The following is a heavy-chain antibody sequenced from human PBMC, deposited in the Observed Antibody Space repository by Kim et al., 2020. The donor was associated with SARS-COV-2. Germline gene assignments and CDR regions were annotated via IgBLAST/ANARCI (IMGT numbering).Heavy chain of an antibody. V-gene: IGHV4-39*01. CDR2: IYSSGIS. Sequence: SETLSLTCTVSDDSLTDTSFYWVWIRQPPGTGLEWIGTIYSSGISSYKASLQSRLTMSVDTSKKQLSLRLNSVTAADTAVYYCARLTTTLVEVDGKGFGAADYWGQGTLVTVSS. J-gene: IGHJ4*02. CDR1: DDSLTDTSFY. CDR3: ARLTTTLVEVDGKGFGAADY. D-gene: IGHD2-15*01.